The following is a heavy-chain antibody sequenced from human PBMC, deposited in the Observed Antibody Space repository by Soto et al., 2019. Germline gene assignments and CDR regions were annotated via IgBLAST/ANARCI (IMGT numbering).Heavy chain of an antibody. CDR1: GYTFTRYG. CDR2: ISGYNGDT. V-gene: IGHV1-18*01. CDR3: AKNGQPPYYYYGMDV. Sequence: QGQLVQSGGEAKKPGASVKVSCKASGYTFTRYGISWVRQAPGQGLEGMGWISGYNGDTNYAQKFKGRVTMTIDTSTSTAYMELRSLTSDDTAVYYCAKNGQPPYYYYGMDVWGQGTTVTVSS. D-gene: IGHD2-8*01. J-gene: IGHJ6*02.